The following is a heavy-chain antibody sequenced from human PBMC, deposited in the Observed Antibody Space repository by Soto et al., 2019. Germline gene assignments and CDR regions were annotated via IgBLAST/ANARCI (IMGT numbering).Heavy chain of an antibody. Sequence: GGSLRLSCAASGFTFSSYGMHWVRQAPGKGLEWVAVISYDGSNKYYADSVKGRFTISRDNSKNTLYLQMNSLRAEDTAVYYCAKGSSSSWYKNSYYYGMDVWGQGTTVTVSS. CDR1: GFTFSSYG. CDR2: ISYDGSNK. J-gene: IGHJ6*02. V-gene: IGHV3-30*18. CDR3: AKGSSSSWYKNSYYYGMDV. D-gene: IGHD6-13*01.